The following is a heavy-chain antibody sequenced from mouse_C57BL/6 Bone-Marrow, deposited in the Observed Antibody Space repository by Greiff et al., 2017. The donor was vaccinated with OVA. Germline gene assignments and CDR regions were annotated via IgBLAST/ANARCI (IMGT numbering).Heavy chain of an antibody. V-gene: IGHV1-15*01. CDR3: TRHPMGWVLCWYYDY. Sequence: VQLQQSGAELVRPGASVTLSCKASGYTFTDYEMHWVQQTPVHGLEWIGAIDPETGGTAYNQKFKGKAILTADKSSSTAYMELRSLTSEESAVYYCTRHPMGWVLCWYYDYWGQGTTLTVSS. D-gene: IGHD2-3*01. J-gene: IGHJ2*01. CDR2: IDPETGGT. CDR1: GYTFTDYE.